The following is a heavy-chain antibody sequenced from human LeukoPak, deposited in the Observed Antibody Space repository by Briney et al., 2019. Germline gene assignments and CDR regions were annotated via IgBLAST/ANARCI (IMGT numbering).Heavy chain of an antibody. J-gene: IGHJ6*04. Sequence: PGGSLRLSCAASGFTFSSYSMNCVRQAPGRWLEWVSSIISSSSYIYYADSVKGRFTICRDNAKNSLYLQMNMLRAEDTAVYYCASGSYTPRWDAWDKGTTVPVSS. CDR1: GFTFSSYS. CDR2: IISSSSYI. CDR3: ASGSYTPRWDA. D-gene: IGHD5-24*01. V-gene: IGHV3-21*01.